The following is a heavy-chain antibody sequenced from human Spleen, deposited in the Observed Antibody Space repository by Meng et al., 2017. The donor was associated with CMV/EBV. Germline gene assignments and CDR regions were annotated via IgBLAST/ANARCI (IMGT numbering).Heavy chain of an antibody. D-gene: IGHD2/OR15-2a*01. CDR1: GFTVSSNY. CDR2: IYSGGST. V-gene: IGHV3-53*05. CDR3: AREISMGWFDP. Sequence: GESLKISCAASGFTVSSNYMSWVRQAPGKGLEWVSVIYSGGSTYYADSVKGRFIISRDNSKNTVLLQMDDLRPEDTAVYYCAREISMGWFDPWGQGTLVTVSS. J-gene: IGHJ5*02.